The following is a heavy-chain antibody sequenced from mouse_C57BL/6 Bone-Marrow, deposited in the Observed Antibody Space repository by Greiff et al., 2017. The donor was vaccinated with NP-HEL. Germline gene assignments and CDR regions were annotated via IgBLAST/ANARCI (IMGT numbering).Heavy chain of an antibody. J-gene: IGHJ4*01. CDR1: GYTFTSYW. CDR3: ARSGNFDYYAMDY. V-gene: IGHV1-69*01. CDR2: IDPSDSYT. D-gene: IGHD2-1*01. Sequence: QVQLQQPGAELVMPGASVKLSCKASGYTFTSYWMHWVKQRPGQGLEWIGEIDPSDSYTNYNHKFKGKSTLTVDKSSSTAYMQLSSLTSEDSAGYYCARSGNFDYYAMDYWGQGTSVTVSS.